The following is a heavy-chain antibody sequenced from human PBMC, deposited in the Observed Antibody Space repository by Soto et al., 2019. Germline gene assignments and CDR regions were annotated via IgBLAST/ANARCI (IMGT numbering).Heavy chain of an antibody. CDR2: IYWDNDK. CDR1: GFSLNTRGVG. V-gene: IGHV2-5*02. D-gene: IGHD3-10*01. J-gene: IGHJ4*02. CDR3: AHNNYYASGSVY. Sequence: QITLKESGPTLVKPTQTLTLTCAFSGFSLNTRGVGVGWIRQPPGKALEWLALIYWDNDKRYSPSLKSRLTITKYTPKNHVVLMMADLDPVDTAPYCCAHNNYYASGSVYWGQGTLVTVSS.